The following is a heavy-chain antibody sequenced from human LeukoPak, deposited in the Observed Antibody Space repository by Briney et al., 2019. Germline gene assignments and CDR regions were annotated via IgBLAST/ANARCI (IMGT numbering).Heavy chain of an antibody. CDR3: ARRYYFDSSSYHPFDY. V-gene: IGHV3-21*01. CDR1: GFTFSSYS. Sequence: GGSLRLSCAASGFTFSSYSMNWVRQAPGKGLEWVSSISSSSSYIYYADSVKGRFTISRDNAKNSLYLQMNSLRAEDTAVYYCARRYYFDSSSYHPFDYWGQGTLVTVSS. CDR2: ISSSSSYI. D-gene: IGHD3-22*01. J-gene: IGHJ4*02.